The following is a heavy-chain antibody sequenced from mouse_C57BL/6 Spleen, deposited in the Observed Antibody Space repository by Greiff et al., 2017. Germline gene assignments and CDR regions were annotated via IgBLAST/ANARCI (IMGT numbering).Heavy chain of an antibody. D-gene: IGHD1-1*01. CDR2: INPNNGGT. J-gene: IGHJ4*01. CDR3: GRSRYYGSSDYAMDY. Sequence: EVQLQQSGPELVKPGASVKMSCKASGYTFTDYNMYWVKQSHGKSLEWIGYINPNNGGTSYNQKFKGKVTLTVNKSSSTAYMGRRSLTSEDSAVYYCGRSRYYGSSDYAMDYWGQGTSVTVSS. CDR1: GYTFTDYN. V-gene: IGHV1-22*01.